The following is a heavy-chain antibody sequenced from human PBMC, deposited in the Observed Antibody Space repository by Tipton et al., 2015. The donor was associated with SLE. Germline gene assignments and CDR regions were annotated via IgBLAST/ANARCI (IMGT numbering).Heavy chain of an antibody. D-gene: IGHD1-26*01. J-gene: IGHJ4*02. Sequence: VQLVQSGAEVKKPGASVKVSCKASGYTFTGYYIHWVRQAPGQGLEWMGWISAYNGNTNYAQKLQGRVTMTTDTSTSTAYMELRSLRSDDTAVYYCARDRGAMVGATGFDYWGQGTLVTVSS. V-gene: IGHV1-18*04. CDR1: GYTFTGYY. CDR2: ISAYNGNT. CDR3: ARDRGAMVGATGFDY.